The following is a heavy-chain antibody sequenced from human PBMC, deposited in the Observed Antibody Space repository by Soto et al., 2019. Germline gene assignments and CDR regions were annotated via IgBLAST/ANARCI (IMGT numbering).Heavy chain of an antibody. CDR2: IHPGDSET. J-gene: IGHJ4*02. Sequence: VESLKIPCKGSGYSFTSYWIAWVLQVPRKGLEWMGIIHPGDSETKYGPSFQGQVTISADKSISTAYLQWSSLKASDTAMYYCARPSTIFRILEWLSDFECWGQGTLVTVTP. CDR1: GYSFTSYW. CDR3: ARPSTIFRILEWLSDFEC. V-gene: IGHV5-51*01. D-gene: IGHD3-3*01.